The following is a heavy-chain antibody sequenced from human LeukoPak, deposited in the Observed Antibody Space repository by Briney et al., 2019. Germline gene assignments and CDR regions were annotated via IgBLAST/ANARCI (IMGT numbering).Heavy chain of an antibody. Sequence: PGGSLRLSCAASGFTVSSKYMSWVRQAPGKGLEGVSDIYSGGSTYYPDSVKGRFTISRDNSKNTLYLQMNSLRAEDTSVYYCARDLSDREIWGQGTMVTVSS. J-gene: IGHJ3*02. D-gene: IGHD2/OR15-2a*01. V-gene: IGHV3-53*01. CDR2: IYSGGST. CDR1: GFTVSSKY. CDR3: ARDLSDREI.